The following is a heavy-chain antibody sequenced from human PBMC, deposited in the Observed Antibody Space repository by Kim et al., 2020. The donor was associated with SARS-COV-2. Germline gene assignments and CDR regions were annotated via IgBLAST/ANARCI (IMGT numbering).Heavy chain of an antibody. D-gene: IGHD6-19*01. V-gene: IGHV1-18*01. CDR2: ISAYNGNT. CDR1: GYTFTSYG. Sequence: ASVKVSCKASGYTFTSYGISWVRQAPGQGLEWMGWISAYNGNTNYAQKLQGRVTMTTDTSTSTAYMELRSLRSDDTAVYYCARDRRAVAGASGGIQHWGQGTLVTVSS. CDR3: ARDRRAVAGASGGIQH. J-gene: IGHJ1*01.